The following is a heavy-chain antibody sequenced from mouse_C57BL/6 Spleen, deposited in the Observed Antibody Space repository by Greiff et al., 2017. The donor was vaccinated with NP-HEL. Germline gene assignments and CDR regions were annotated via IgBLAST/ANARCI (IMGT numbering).Heavy chain of an antibody. CDR1: GYTFTSYW. D-gene: IGHD2-3*01. V-gene: IGHV1-52*01. Sequence: QVQLQQPGAELVRPGSSVKLSCKASGYTFTSYWMHWVKQRPIQGLEWIGNIDPSDSETHYNQKFKDKATLTVDKSSSTAYMQLSSLTSEDSAVYYCARLGDGYHLYYAMDYWGQGTSVTVSS. CDR2: IDPSDSET. J-gene: IGHJ4*01. CDR3: ARLGDGYHLYYAMDY.